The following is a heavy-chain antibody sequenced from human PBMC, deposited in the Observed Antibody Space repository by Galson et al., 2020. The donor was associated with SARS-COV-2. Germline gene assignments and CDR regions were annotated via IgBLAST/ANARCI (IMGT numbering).Heavy chain of an antibody. D-gene: IGHD3-3*01. CDR3: ASEFWSAYYGGSRALPY. V-gene: IGHV1-3*01. CDR2: INAGNSNT. Sequence: ASVKVSCNTSGYTFTSYAMHWVRQAPGQRLEWMGWINAGNSNTKYSQNFQGRVTITRDTSASTAFMELSSLRSEDTAVYYCASEFWSAYYGGSRALPYWGQGPLVTVSS. J-gene: IGHJ4*02. CDR1: GYTFTSYA.